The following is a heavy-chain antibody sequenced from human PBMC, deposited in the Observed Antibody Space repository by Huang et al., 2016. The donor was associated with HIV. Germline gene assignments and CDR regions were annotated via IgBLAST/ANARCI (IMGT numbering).Heavy chain of an antibody. V-gene: IGHV1-69*01. Sequence: QVQLVQSGAEVKKHGSWVKVSCKASGGPFSSYAISWVRQAPGQGLEWMRGIIPIFGTANYAQKCQGRVTITADESTSTAYMELSSLRSEDTAVYYCARVESRRYYDSSGYYYWGQGTLVTVSS. CDR2: IIPIFGTA. D-gene: IGHD3-22*01. J-gene: IGHJ4*02. CDR1: GGPFSSYA. CDR3: ARVESRRYYDSSGYYY.